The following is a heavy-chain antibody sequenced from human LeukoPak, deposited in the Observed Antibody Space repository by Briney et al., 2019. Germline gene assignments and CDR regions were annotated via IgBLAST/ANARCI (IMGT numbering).Heavy chain of an antibody. D-gene: IGHD6-19*01. V-gene: IGHV3-33*01. Sequence: HPGGSLRLSCEASGFIFSNYGMHWVRQAPGKGLEWLALIWYDGQTKFYADSVKGRFTISRDNSGNTLFLHMTSLRVEDTAVYYCAREWGRIAVAGGPGYWGQGALVTVSS. J-gene: IGHJ4*02. CDR1: GFIFSNYG. CDR3: AREWGRIAVAGGPGY. CDR2: IWYDGQTK.